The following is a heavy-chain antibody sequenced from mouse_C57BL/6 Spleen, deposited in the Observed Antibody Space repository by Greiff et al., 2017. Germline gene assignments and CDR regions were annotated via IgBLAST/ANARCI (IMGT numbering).Heavy chain of an antibody. V-gene: IGHV1-82*01. CDR1: GYAFSSSW. Sequence: VQLQQSGPELVKPGASVKISCKASGYAFSSSWMNWVKQRPGKGLEWIGRIYPGDGDTNYNGKFKGKATLTADKSSSTAYMQLSSLTSEDSAVYFCASPLITTDFAYWGQGTLVTVSA. CDR3: ASPLITTDFAY. D-gene: IGHD1-1*01. J-gene: IGHJ3*01. CDR2: IYPGDGDT.